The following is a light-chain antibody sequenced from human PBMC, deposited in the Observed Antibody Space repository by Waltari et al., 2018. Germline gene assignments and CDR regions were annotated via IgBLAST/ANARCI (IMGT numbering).Light chain of an antibody. CDR2: SNN. CDR1: SSNIGSNN. Sequence: QSVLTQPPSTSGTPGQRVTISCSGSSSNIGSNNVNWYQQLTGTAPKLLIYSNNQRPSGVPDRFSGSKSGTSASLATSGLQSEHEADYYCAAWDDSLNGWVFGGGTKLTVL. V-gene: IGLV1-44*01. J-gene: IGLJ3*02. CDR3: AAWDDSLNGWV.